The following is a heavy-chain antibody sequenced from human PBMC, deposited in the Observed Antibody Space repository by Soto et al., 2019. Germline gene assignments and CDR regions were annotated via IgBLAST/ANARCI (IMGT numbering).Heavy chain of an antibody. V-gene: IGHV1-2*04. CDR1: GYSFTDYH. CDR3: ARGHSTHCSNGVRSFSYDHDLDV. CDR2: INPKSGGT. J-gene: IGHJ6*02. D-gene: IGHD2-8*01. Sequence: ASVKVSCKASGYSFTDYHIHWVRQAPGQGLEWLGRINPKSGGTSTAQKFQGWVTMTTDTSISTASMELTRLTSDDTAIYYCARGHSTHCSNGVRSFSYDHDLDVWG.